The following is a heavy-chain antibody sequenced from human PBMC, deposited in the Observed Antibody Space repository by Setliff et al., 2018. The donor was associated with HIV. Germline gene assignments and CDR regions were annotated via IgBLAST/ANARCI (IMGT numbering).Heavy chain of an antibody. CDR2: VYYTGKT. CDR1: GGSLISGGYY. CDR3: ARDLTSNSNCFEP. J-gene: IGHJ5*02. D-gene: IGHD4-4*01. Sequence: SETLSLTCSVSGGSLISGGYYWSWIRQHPGKGLEWIGYVYYTGKTYYNPSLESRISMSVDTSKNQFFLKLTSVTAADTAIYYCARDLTSNSNCFEPWGQGTQVTVSS. V-gene: IGHV4-31*03.